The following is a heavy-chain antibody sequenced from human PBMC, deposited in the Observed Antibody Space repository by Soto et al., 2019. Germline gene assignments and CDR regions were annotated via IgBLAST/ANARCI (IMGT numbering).Heavy chain of an antibody. J-gene: IGHJ4*02. CDR2: IYYSGST. CDR1: GGSISSYY. Sequence: PSETLSLTCTVSGGSISSYYWSWIRQPPGKGLEWIGYIYYSGSTNYNPSLKSRVTISVDTSKNQFSLKLSSVTAADTAVYYCARAGYSSGWYLSWGQGTLVTVSS. CDR3: ARAGYSSGWYLS. V-gene: IGHV4-59*01. D-gene: IGHD6-19*01.